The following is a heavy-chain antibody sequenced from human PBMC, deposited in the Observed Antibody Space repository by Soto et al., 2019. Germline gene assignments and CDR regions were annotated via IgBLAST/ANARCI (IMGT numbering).Heavy chain of an antibody. CDR3: AREGRSFDS. CDR1: GASMNGYY. CDR2: ISYSGTT. J-gene: IGHJ4*02. V-gene: IGHV4-59*01. Sequence: SETLSLTCSVSGASMNGYYWTWIRQAPGQGLEWIGYISYSGTTNYNPSLKSRVTISVDTSKNQFSLKLTSVTATDTAVYYCAREGRSFDSWGQGSLVTVS.